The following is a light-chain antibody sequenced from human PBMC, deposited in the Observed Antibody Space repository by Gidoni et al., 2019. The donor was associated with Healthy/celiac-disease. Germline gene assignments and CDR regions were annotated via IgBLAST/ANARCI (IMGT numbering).Light chain of an antibody. V-gene: IGKV3-11*01. Sequence: EIVLTQSPATLSLSPGERATLSCRDSQSVSSYLAWYQQKPGQPPRLLIYDASNRATGIPARFSGSGSGTDFTLTISSLEPEDFAVYYCQQRSNWPSITFGQGTRLEIK. CDR3: QQRSNWPSIT. CDR2: DAS. CDR1: QSVSSY. J-gene: IGKJ5*01.